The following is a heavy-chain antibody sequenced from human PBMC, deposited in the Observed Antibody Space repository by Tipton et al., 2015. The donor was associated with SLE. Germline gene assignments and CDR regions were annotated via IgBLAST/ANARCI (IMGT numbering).Heavy chain of an antibody. J-gene: IGHJ4*02. Sequence: TLSLTCAVYGGSFSGYYWSWIRQPPGKGLEWFGEINHSGSTNYNPSLKSRVTISVDTSKNQFSLKLSSVTAADTAVYYCARELYSSSFDYWGQGTLVTVSS. CDR3: ARELYSSSFDY. CDR2: INHSGST. CDR1: GGSFSGYY. V-gene: IGHV4-34*01. D-gene: IGHD6-19*01.